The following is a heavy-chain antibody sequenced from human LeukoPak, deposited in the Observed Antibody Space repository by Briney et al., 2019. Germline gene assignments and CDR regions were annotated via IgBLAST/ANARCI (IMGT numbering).Heavy chain of an antibody. CDR3: AKKAGYGYDILTGYVFDY. CDR2: ISGSGGST. Sequence: GGSLRLSCAASGFTFSSYAMSWVRQAPGKGLGWVSAISGSGGSTYYADSVKGRFTISRDNSKNTLYLQMNSLRAEDTAVYYCAKKAGYGYDILTGYVFDYWGQGTLVTVSS. CDR1: GFTFSSYA. D-gene: IGHD3-9*01. V-gene: IGHV3-23*01. J-gene: IGHJ4*02.